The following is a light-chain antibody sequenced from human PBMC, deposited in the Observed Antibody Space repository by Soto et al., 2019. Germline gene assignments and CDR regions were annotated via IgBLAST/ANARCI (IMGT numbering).Light chain of an antibody. V-gene: IGLV2-14*01. Sequence: QSALTQPASVSGSPGQSITISCTGTSSDVGGYNYVSWYQQFPGKVPKLLIYDVNDRPSGVSHRFSGSKSGNTASLTISGLQVEDEADYYCTSYTNIGTRVFGGGTQLTVL. CDR3: TSYTNIGTRV. CDR1: SSDVGGYNY. CDR2: DVN. J-gene: IGLJ3*02.